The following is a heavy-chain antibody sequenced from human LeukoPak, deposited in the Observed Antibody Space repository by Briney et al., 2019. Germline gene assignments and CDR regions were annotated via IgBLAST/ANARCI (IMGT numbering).Heavy chain of an antibody. CDR2: ISAYNGNT. D-gene: IGHD3-3*01. CDR1: GYTFTSYG. CDR3: ARDFQTYYDSHGMDV. Sequence: GASVKVSCKASGYTFTSYGISWVRQAPGQGLEWMGWISAYNGNTNYAQKLQGRVTMTTDTSTSTAYMELSSLRSEDTAVYYCARDFQTYYDSHGMDVWGQGTTVAVSS. V-gene: IGHV1-18*01. J-gene: IGHJ6*01.